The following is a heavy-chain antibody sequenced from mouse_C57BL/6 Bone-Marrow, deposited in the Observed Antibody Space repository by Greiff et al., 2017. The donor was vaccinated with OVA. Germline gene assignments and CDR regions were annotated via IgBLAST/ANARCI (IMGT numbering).Heavy chain of an antibody. Sequence: VQLQESGPGLVQPSQSLSITCTVSGFSLTSYGVHWVRQSPGKGLEWLGVIWRGGSTAYNDAFMSRLSITTDNSNSQVIFKMNSRQADDTAIYYCARWLSMDYWGQGTSVTVSS. J-gene: IGHJ4*01. CDR2: IWRGGST. CDR1: GFSLTSYG. D-gene: IGHD2-3*01. V-gene: IGHV2-5*01. CDR3: ARWLSMDY.